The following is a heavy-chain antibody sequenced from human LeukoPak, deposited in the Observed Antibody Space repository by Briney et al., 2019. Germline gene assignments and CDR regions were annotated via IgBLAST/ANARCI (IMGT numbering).Heavy chain of an antibody. D-gene: IGHD3-3*01. CDR2: ISSSRSYI. CDR3: ASGIWSGYPYFDY. V-gene: IGHV3-21*01. J-gene: IGHJ4*02. Sequence: PGGSLRLSCAASGFTFSSYSMNWVRQAPGKGLEWVSSISSSRSYIYYADSVKGRFTISRDNAKNSLYLQMNSLRAEDTAVYYCASGIWSGYPYFDYWGQGTLVTVSS. CDR1: GFTFSSYS.